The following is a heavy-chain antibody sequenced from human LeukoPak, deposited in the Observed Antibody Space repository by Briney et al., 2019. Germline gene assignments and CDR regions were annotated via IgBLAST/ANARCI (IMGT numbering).Heavy chain of an antibody. D-gene: IGHD5-12*01. CDR3: ARYRDGYNYYAYDY. J-gene: IGHJ4*02. Sequence: ASVKVSCKTSGYTFTTYVMNWVRQAPGQGLEWMGWINTNTGNPTYAQGFTGRFVFSLDTSVSTAYLQISSLKAEDTAVYFCARYRDGYNYYAYDYWGQGTLVTVSS. CDR1: GYTFTTYV. V-gene: IGHV7-4-1*02. CDR2: INTNTGNP.